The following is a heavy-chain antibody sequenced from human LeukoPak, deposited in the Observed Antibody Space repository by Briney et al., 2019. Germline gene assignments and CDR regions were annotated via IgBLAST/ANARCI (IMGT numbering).Heavy chain of an antibody. CDR1: GGTFSSYA. V-gene: IGHV1-69*13. D-gene: IGHD6-19*01. J-gene: IGHJ4*02. CDR2: IIPIFGTA. CDR3: ARTSKTTGYSSGWSFDY. Sequence: SVKVSCKASGGTFSSYAISWVRQAPGQGLEWMGGIIPIFGTANYAQKFQGRVTITADESTSTAYMELSSLRSEDTAVYYCARTSKTTGYSSGWSFDYWGQGTLVTVSS.